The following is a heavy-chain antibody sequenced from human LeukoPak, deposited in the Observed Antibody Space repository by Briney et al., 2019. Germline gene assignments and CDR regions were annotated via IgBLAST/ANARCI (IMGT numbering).Heavy chain of an antibody. D-gene: IGHD3-9*01. J-gene: IGHJ3*02. CDR2: ISGSGGST. CDR1: GFTFSDYY. CDR3: ASDRPYYDSLTGYTAFDI. Sequence: GGSLRLSCAASGFTFSDYYMSWIRQAPGKGLEWVSAISGSGGSTYYADSVKGRFTISRDNSKNTLYLQMNSLRAEDTAVYYCASDRPYYDSLTGYTAFDIWGQGTMVTVSS. V-gene: IGHV3-23*01.